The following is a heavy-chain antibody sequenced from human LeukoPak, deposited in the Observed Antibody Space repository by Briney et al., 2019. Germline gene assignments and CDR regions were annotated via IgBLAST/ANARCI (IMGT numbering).Heavy chain of an antibody. V-gene: IGHV4-30-4*01. J-gene: IGHJ4*02. D-gene: IGHD1-20*01. CDR3: ARGRGITGTTWNY. CDR1: GGSISSGDYY. CDR2: IYYSGST. Sequence: PSQTLSLTCTVSGGSISSGDYYWSWIRQPPGKGLEWIGYIYYSGSTYYNPSLKSRVTISVDTSKNQFSLKLSSVTAADTAVYYCARGRGITGTTWNYWGQGTLVTVSS.